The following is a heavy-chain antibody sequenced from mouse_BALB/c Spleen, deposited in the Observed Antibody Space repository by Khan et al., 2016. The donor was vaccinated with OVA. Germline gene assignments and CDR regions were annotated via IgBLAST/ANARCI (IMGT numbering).Heavy chain of an antibody. CDR1: GYTFTNYW. J-gene: IGHJ2*01. V-gene: IGHV1-5*01. CDR3: ARNGFGNYEIWDY. D-gene: IGHD2-1*01. Sequence: VRLQQSGTVLARPGASVKMSCKASGYTFTNYWMHWVKQRPGQGLEWIGTIYPGNSDTNYNQKFTGKAKLTAATSTSTAYMELSSLTNEDSAVYYCARNGFGNYEIWDYWGQGTTLTVSS. CDR2: IYPGNSDT.